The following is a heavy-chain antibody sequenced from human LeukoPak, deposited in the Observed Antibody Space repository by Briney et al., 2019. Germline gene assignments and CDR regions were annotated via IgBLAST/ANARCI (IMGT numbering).Heavy chain of an antibody. V-gene: IGHV1-2*02. Sequence: ASVKVSCKASGYTFTGYYMHWVRQAPGQGLEWMGWINPNSGGTNYAQKFQGRVTITRDTSISTAYMELSRLRSDDTAVYYCAREIAVAGPDYFDYWGQGTLVTVSS. D-gene: IGHD6-19*01. J-gene: IGHJ4*02. CDR1: GYTFTGYY. CDR2: INPNSGGT. CDR3: AREIAVAGPDYFDY.